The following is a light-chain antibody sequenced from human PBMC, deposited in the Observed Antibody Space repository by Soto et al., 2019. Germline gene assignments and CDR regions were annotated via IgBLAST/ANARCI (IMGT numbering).Light chain of an antibody. V-gene: IGLV1-47*01. CDR2: RNN. Sequence: QSVLTQPPSASGTPGQRVTISCSGSSSNIGSNYVYWYQQLPGTAPKLLIYRNNQRPSGVPDRFSASKSGTSASLAISGLRSEDEADYYCAAWDDTLSGRNVVFGGGTKLTVL. CDR3: AAWDDTLSGRNVV. CDR1: SSNIGSNY. J-gene: IGLJ2*01.